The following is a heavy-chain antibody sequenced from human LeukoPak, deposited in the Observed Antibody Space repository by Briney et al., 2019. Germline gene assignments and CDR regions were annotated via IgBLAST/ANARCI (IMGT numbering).Heavy chain of an antibody. J-gene: IGHJ6*04. CDR3: AKVFRDIVVVPAAIFDYYYYGMDV. CDR1: GFTFSSYA. D-gene: IGHD2-2*01. Sequence: GGSLRLSCAASGFTFSSYAMSWVRQAPGKGLEWVSAISGSGGSTYYADSVKGRFTISRDKSKNTLYLQMNSLRAEDTAVYYCAKVFRDIVVVPAAIFDYYYYGMDVWGKGTTVTVSS. CDR2: ISGSGGST. V-gene: IGHV3-23*01.